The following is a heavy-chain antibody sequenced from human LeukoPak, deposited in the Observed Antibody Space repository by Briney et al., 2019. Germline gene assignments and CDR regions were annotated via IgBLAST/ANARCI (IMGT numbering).Heavy chain of an antibody. D-gene: IGHD2-2*01. CDR3: ARKYCSSISCLFDY. CDR2: ISSSGSAI. J-gene: IGHJ4*02. CDR1: GFTFSSYE. Sequence: GGSLRLSCAASGFTFSSYEMNWVRQAPGKGLEWVSYISSSGSAIYYADSVKGRFTISRDNAKNSLYLQMNSLRAEDTAVYYCARKYCSSISCLFDYWGQGTLVTASS. V-gene: IGHV3-48*03.